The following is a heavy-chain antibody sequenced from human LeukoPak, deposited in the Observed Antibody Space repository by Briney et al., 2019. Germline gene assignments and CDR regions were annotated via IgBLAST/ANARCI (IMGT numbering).Heavy chain of an antibody. CDR1: GFTVSSNY. D-gene: IGHD3-22*01. J-gene: IGHJ4*02. CDR3: ARVVEDYYDSSGYCRN. CDR2: IYSGGST. Sequence: GGSLRLSCAASGFTVSSNYMSWVRQAPGKGLEWVSVIYSGGSTHYADSVKGRFTISRDNSKNTLYLQMNSLRAEDTAVYYCARVVEDYYDSSGYCRNWGQGTLVTVSS. V-gene: IGHV3-53*01.